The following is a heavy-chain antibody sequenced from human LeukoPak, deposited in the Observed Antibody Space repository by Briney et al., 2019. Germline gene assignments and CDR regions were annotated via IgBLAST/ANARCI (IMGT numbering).Heavy chain of an antibody. J-gene: IGHJ4*02. D-gene: IGHD2-8*01. CDR3: ARRTPRGVSPFDY. Sequence: PSETLPLTCTVSGGSIRSGDFFWSWIRQPPGKGLEWIGYMSYSGSTYINPSLKSRVTISVDTSKNQFSLKLSSVTAADTAVYYCARRTPRGVSPFDYWGQGTLVTVSS. V-gene: IGHV4-30-4*02. CDR2: MSYSGST. CDR1: GGSIRSGDFF.